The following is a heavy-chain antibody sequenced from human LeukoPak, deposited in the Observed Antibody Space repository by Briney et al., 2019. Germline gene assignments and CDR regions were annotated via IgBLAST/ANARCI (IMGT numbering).Heavy chain of an antibody. Sequence: KPSETLSLTCTVSGDSLRSGSYFWGWIRQPPGQGLEWIGSVYYSGSAHYNPSLQSRVTMSVDSSKTRFSLNLDSVTATDSAVYCCARLYGDYAGTIDSWGQGTLVTVSS. J-gene: IGHJ4*02. CDR3: ARLYGDYAGTIDS. CDR1: GDSLRSGSYF. V-gene: IGHV4-39*01. D-gene: IGHD4-17*01. CDR2: VYYSGSA.